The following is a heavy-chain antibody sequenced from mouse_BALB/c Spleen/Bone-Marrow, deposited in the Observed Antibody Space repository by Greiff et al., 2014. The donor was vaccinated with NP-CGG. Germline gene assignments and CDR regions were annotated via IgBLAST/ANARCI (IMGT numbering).Heavy chain of an antibody. J-gene: IGHJ4*01. V-gene: IGHV5-9-4*01. CDR1: GFTFSYYA. Sequence: VQLQQSGGGLVKPGGSLKLSCAASGFTFSYYAMSWVRQSPEKRLEWVAEISSGGSYTYYPDTVTGRFTISRDNAKNTLYLEMSSLRSEDTAMYYCARDRGDYWGQGTSVTVSS. D-gene: IGHD3-1*01. CDR3: ARDRGDY. CDR2: ISSGGSYT.